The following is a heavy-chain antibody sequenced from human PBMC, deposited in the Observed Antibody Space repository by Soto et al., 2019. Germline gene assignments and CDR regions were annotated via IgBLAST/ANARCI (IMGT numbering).Heavy chain of an antibody. V-gene: IGHV3-15*01. D-gene: IGHD3-16*02. J-gene: IGHJ4*02. CDR3: STYDYIWGTDRYRWAY. CDR2: IKSKTDGGTT. CDR1: GSTFSNAW. Sequence: EVQLVESGGDLVKPGGSLRLSCAASGSTFSNAWMTWVRQAPGKGLEWVGHIKSKTDGGTTHYAAPVEGRFTISRDDSKNTLSLHTNSLKTEDTAVYYCSTYDYIWGTDRYRWAYWGQGTLVTVSS.